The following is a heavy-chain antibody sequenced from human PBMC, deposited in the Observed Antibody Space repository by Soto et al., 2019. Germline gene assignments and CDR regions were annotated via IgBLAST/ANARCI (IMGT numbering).Heavy chain of an antibody. Sequence: QLVESGGGLVQPGGSLKLSCAASGFTFSGSAMHWVRQASGKGLEWVGRVRTKAYNFATAYAASVKGRFSISRDDSKNTAYLQMNSLKPEDTALYYCTRLSPSVRRTFHDYWGQGTLVTVSS. D-gene: IGHD6-19*01. V-gene: IGHV3-73*01. CDR1: GFTFSGSA. CDR2: VRTKAYNFAT. CDR3: TRLSPSVRRTFHDY. J-gene: IGHJ4*02.